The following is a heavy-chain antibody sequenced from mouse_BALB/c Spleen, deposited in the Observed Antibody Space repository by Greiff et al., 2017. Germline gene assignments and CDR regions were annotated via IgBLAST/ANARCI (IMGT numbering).Heavy chain of an antibody. J-gene: IGHJ4*01. CDR1: GFSITTGNYR. CDR2: IYYSGTI. V-gene: IGHV3-5*02. Sequence: EVQVVQSGPGLVKPSQTVSLTCTVTGFSITTGNYRWSWIRQFPGNKLEWIGYIYYSGTITYNPSLTSRTTITRDTSKNQFFLEMNSLTAEDTATYYCAREGELRNAMDYWGQGTSVTVSS. D-gene: IGHD1-1*01. CDR3: AREGELRNAMDY.